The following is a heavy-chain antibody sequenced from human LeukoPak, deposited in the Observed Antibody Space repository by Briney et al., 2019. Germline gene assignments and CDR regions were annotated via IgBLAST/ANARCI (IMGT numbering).Heavy chain of an antibody. CDR2: FYYTGST. Sequence: SETLSLTCTVSGGSISSSSYYWGWIRQPPGKGLEWIGSFYYTGSTYYNPSLKRRVTISVDTSKNQFSLKLSSVTAADPAIYYCASAGYYYYSYMDVWGKGTTVTVSS. J-gene: IGHJ6*03. CDR3: ASAGYYYYSYMDV. CDR1: GGSISSSSYY. V-gene: IGHV4-39*07.